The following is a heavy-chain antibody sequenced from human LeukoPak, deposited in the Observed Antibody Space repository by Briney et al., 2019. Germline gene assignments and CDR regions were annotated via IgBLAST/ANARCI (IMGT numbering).Heavy chain of an antibody. CDR3: AKVLAAAGGFDP. D-gene: IGHD6-13*01. V-gene: IGHV3-9*01. CDR2: ISWNSGSI. CDR1: GFTFDDYA. Sequence: GGSLRLSCAASGFTFDDYAMHWVRHAPGKGLEWVSGISWNSGSIGYADSVKGRFTISRDNAKNSLYLQMNSLRAEDTALYYCAKVLAAAGGFDPWGQGTLVTVSS. J-gene: IGHJ5*02.